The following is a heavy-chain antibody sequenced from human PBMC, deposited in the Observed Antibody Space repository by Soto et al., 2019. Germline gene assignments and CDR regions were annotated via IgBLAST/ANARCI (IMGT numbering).Heavy chain of an antibody. CDR3: AGTTDPAPFGIDV. Sequence: QVQLVQSGAEEKKPGASVQVSCKASGYTFTSYAMHWVRQAPGQRLEWMGWSNAGNGNTKYSQQFQVRFTINRDTSASTAYNELSRLSSEDTAVYYCAGTTDPAPFGIDVGGQGTTVTVSS. CDR2: SNAGNGNT. CDR1: GYTFTSYA. J-gene: IGHJ6*02. D-gene: IGHD4-17*01. V-gene: IGHV1-3*05.